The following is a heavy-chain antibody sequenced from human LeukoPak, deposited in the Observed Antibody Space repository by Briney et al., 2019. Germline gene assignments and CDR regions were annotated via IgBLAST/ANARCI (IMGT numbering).Heavy chain of an antibody. CDR3: ARLDWNAAPS. Sequence: GGSLRLSCAASGFTFSSYSMNWVRQAPGKGLEWVSYISSSSSTIYYADSVKGRFTISRDNAKNSLYLQMSSLRAEDTAAYYCARLDWNAAPSWGQGTLVTVSS. D-gene: IGHD1-1*01. CDR1: GFTFSSYS. CDR2: ISSSSSTI. J-gene: IGHJ5*01. V-gene: IGHV3-48*01.